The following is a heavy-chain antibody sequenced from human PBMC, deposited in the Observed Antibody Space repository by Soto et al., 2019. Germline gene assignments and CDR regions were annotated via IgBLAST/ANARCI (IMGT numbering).Heavy chain of an antibody. CDR3: ARSPSYSSSWYSTDY. D-gene: IGHD6-13*01. CDR1: GFTFSSYG. V-gene: IGHV3-33*01. CDR2: IWYDGSNK. J-gene: IGHJ4*02. Sequence: GGSLRLSCAAAGFTFSSYGIHWVPQAPGKGLEWVAVIWYDGSNKYYADSVKGRFTISRDNSKNTLYLQMNSLRAEDTAVYYCARSPSYSSSWYSTDYWGQGTLVTVSS.